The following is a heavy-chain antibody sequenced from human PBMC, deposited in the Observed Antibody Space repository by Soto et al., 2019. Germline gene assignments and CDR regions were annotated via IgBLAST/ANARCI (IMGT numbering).Heavy chain of an antibody. V-gene: IGHV3-23*01. J-gene: IGHJ1*01. CDR3: AKDWYSGSKKH. D-gene: IGHD1-26*01. CDR1: IFTFSTYV. Sequence: EVQLLESGGGLVQPGGSLRLSCAASIFTFSTYVMNWVRQAPGKGLEWVSAISGSGGSTYYADSVKGRFTISRDNSKNTLYLQMNSLRAEDTAVYYCAKDWYSGSKKHWGQGTLVTVSS. CDR2: ISGSGGST.